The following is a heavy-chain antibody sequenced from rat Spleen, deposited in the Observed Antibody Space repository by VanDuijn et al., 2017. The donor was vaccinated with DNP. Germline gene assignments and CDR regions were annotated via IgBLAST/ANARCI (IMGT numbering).Heavy chain of an antibody. V-gene: IGHV2-1*01. J-gene: IGHJ4*01. CDR3: TRSRIIRGPGIMDA. CDR1: GFSLTGNS. Sequence: QVQLTESGPGLVQPSQTLSLTCIVSGFSLTGNSVHWVRQPPGKGLEWVGTIWGGGSTDYNSALKFRLTISRDTSKSQVFLQMTSLQTEDTAIYFCTRSRIIRGPGIMDAWGQGTSVTVSS. D-gene: IGHD4-3*01. CDR2: IWGGGST.